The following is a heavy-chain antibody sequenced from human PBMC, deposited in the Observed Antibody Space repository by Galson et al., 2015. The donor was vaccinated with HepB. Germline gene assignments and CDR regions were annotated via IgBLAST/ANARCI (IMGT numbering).Heavy chain of an antibody. V-gene: IGHV3-33*08. J-gene: IGHJ6*02. CDR3: ARDGGSRYYGMDV. CDR1: GFTFSSYG. Sequence: SLRLSCAASGFTFSSYGMHWVRQAPGKGLEWVAVIWYDGSNKYYADSVKGRFTISRDNSKNTLYLQMNSLRAEDTAVHYCARDGGSRYYGMDVWGQGTMVTVSS. CDR2: IWYDGSNK. D-gene: IGHD3-16*01.